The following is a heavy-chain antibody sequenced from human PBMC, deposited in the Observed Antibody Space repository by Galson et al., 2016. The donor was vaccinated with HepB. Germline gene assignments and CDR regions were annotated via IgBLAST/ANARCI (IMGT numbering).Heavy chain of an antibody. Sequence: SETLSLTCSVYGGSFSSYSWSWIRQPPGKGLEWIGEVSHTGNTNYNPPLESRLTMSIDTSKNQFSLRLSSVTAADTAVYYCAREDWYFDLWGRGTLVTVSS. CDR3: AREDWYFDL. CDR1: GGSFSSYS. CDR2: VSHTGNT. J-gene: IGHJ2*01. V-gene: IGHV4-34*01.